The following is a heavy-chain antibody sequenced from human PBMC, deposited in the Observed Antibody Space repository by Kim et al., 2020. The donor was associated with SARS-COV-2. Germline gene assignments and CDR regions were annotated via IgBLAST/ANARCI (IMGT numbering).Heavy chain of an antibody. Sequence: PPHKSLVTISVDTSKNQFSLKLSSVTAADTAVYYCARGREGYISSWYLDYWGQGTLVTVSS. J-gene: IGHJ4*02. CDR3: ARGREGYISSWYLDY. D-gene: IGHD6-13*01. V-gene: IGHV4-59*09.